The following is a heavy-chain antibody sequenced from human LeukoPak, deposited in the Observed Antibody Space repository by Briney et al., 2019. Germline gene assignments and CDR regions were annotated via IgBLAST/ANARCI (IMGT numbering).Heavy chain of an antibody. CDR3: ARAGVWDYSDTSGYHNGAFDI. CDR2: INPDSGGT. Sequence: ASVKVSCKASGYTFTSYAMNWVRQAPGQGLEWMGRINPDSGGTNYAQKFQGRVTMTRDTSINTAYMELSRLRSDDTAVYYCARAGVWDYSDTSGYHNGAFDIWGQGTMVTVS. J-gene: IGHJ3*02. D-gene: IGHD3-22*01. V-gene: IGHV1-2*06. CDR1: GYTFTSYA.